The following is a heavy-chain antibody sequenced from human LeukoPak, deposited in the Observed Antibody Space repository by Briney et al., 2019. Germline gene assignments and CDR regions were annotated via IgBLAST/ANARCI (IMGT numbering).Heavy chain of an antibody. CDR1: GYTFTGYY. J-gene: IGHJ4*02. Sequence: GASVKVSCKASGYTFTGYYMHWVRQAPGQGLEWMGRINPNGGGTNYAQKFQGRVTMTRDTSISTAYMELSRLRSDDTAVYYCARDEAAAGYFDYWGQGTLVTVSS. CDR2: INPNGGGT. D-gene: IGHD6-13*01. V-gene: IGHV1-2*06. CDR3: ARDEAAAGYFDY.